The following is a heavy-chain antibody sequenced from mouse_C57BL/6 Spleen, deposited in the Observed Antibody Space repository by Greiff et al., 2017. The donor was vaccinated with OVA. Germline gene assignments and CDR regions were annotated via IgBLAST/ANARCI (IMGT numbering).Heavy chain of an antibody. Sequence: VQLQQSGPELVKPGASVKISCKASGYSFTGYYMNWVKQSPEKSLEWIGEINPSTGGTTYNQKFKAKATLTVDKSSSTAYMQLKSLTSEDSAVYYCARWATTSFDYWGQGTTLTVSS. D-gene: IGHD3-1*01. V-gene: IGHV1-42*01. CDR2: INPSTGGT. CDR3: ARWATTSFDY. CDR1: GYSFTGYY. J-gene: IGHJ2*01.